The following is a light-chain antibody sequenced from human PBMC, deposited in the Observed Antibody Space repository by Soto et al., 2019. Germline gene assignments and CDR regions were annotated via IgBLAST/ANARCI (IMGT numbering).Light chain of an antibody. J-gene: IGKJ1*01. V-gene: IGKV3-20*01. CDR3: QQYGRSPWT. Sequence: EIVFTQSPGTLSLSPGERATLSCTASQSLSGSQLAWYRQKPGQAPRLLIYGASRRATGIPDRFSGSGSGTDFTLTISRLEPADFAVYYCQQYGRSPWTFGQGTKVDIK. CDR1: QSLSGSQ. CDR2: GAS.